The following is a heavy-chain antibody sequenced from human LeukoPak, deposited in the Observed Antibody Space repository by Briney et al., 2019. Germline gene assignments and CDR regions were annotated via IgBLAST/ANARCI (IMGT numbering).Heavy chain of an antibody. CDR3: ARSRAFDY. V-gene: IGHV1-46*01. Sequence: ASVKVSCKASGYIFTSFYMHWVRQAPGQGLEWMGIINPSGGNTGYAQKFQGRVTMTRDTSTSTVYMELSSLRSEDTAVYYCARSRAFDYWGRGTLVTVSS. CDR2: INPSGGNT. CDR1: GYIFTSFY. J-gene: IGHJ4*02.